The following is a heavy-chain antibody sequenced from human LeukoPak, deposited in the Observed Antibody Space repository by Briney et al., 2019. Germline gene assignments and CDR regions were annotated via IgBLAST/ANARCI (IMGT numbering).Heavy chain of an antibody. CDR2: IYYSGST. CDR1: GGSISGYY. CDR3: ASGAKFSSSWYGFDY. Sequence: SETLSLTCTVSGGSISGYYWSWIRQPPGKGLEWIGYIYYSGSTNYNPSLKSRVTISVDTSKNQFSLKLSSVTAADTAVYYCASGAKFSSSWYGFDYWGQGTLVTVSS. V-gene: IGHV4-59*01. D-gene: IGHD6-13*01. J-gene: IGHJ4*02.